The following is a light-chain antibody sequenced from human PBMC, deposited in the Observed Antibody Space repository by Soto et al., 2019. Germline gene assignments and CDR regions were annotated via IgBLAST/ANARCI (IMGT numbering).Light chain of an antibody. J-gene: IGKJ1*01. CDR2: KAS. Sequence: DIQMTQSPSTRSASLGDRVTLTCRASQSISRWLAWYQQRPGKAPNLLIRKASDPQSGVPSRFSGSGSGTEFTLTITSLQPEDFATYYCQQYHTSPWTFGQGTRVDIK. V-gene: IGKV1-5*03. CDR1: QSISRW. CDR3: QQYHTSPWT.